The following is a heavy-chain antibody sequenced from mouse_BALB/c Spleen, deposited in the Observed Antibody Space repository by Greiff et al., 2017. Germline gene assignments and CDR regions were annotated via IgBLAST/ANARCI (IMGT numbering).Heavy chain of an antibody. Sequence: DVMLVESGGGLVKPGGSLKLSCAASGFTFSSYTMSWVRQTPEKRLEWVATISSGGSYTYYPDSVKGRFTISRDNAKNTLYLQMSSLKSEDTAMYYCTRDARAGTGAMDYWGQGTSVTVSS. CDR1: GFTFSSYT. CDR3: TRDARAGTGAMDY. D-gene: IGHD3-3*01. CDR2: ISSGGSYT. J-gene: IGHJ4*01. V-gene: IGHV5-6-4*01.